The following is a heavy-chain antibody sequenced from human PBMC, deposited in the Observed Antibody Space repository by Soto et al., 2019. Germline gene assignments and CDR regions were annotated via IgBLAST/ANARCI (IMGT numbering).Heavy chain of an antibody. V-gene: IGHV6-1*01. Sequence: PSQTLSLTCAISGDSVSSNTAAWNWIRSSPSRGLEWLGRTYYRSNWRHDYAVSVKSRITVNPDTSKNPFSLQLNSVTPDDTAAYYCARGVAGSGFDLWGQGTLVTVSS. CDR2: TYYRSNWRH. CDR3: ARGVAGSGFDL. J-gene: IGHJ4*02. D-gene: IGHD6-19*01. CDR1: GDSVSSNTAA.